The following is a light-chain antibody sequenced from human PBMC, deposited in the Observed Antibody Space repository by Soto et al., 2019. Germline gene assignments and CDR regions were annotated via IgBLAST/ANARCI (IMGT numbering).Light chain of an antibody. Sequence: IVMTQSPATLSVSPGQRATLSCRASQSVSTNLAWYQQKPGQAPRLLIYDASTRATGIPARCSGSGSGSGLALTLSGLQSDDFAFYYCQQYSNWPPWTFGQGTRLDFK. CDR2: DAS. CDR1: QSVSTN. J-gene: IGKJ1*01. V-gene: IGKV3D-15*01. CDR3: QQYSNWPPWT.